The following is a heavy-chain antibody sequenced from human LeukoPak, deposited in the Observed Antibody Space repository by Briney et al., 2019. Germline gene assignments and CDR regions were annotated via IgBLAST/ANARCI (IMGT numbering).Heavy chain of an antibody. J-gene: IGHJ4*02. D-gene: IGHD6-13*01. V-gene: IGHV3-30-3*01. Sequence: PGRSLRLSCAASGFTFSSYAMRWVRQAPGKGLEWVAVISYDGNNKFYADSVKGRFTISRDNSKNTLYLQMNSLRAEDTAAYYCATFPINSSSWYGGEENFDYWGQGTLVTVSS. CDR3: ATFPINSSSWYGGEENFDY. CDR2: ISYDGNNK. CDR1: GFTFSSYA.